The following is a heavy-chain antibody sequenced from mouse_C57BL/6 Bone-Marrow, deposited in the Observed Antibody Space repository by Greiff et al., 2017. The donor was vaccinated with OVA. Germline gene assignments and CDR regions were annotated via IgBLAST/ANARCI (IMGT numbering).Heavy chain of an antibody. Sequence: EVQLVESGPGLVKPSQSLSLTCSVTGYSITSGYYWNWIRQSPGNKLEWMGYISYDGSNNYNPSLKNRISITRDTSKNQFFLKLNSVTTEDTATYYCARDYYGSSSYWYFDVWGTGTTVTVSS. CDR2: ISYDGSN. D-gene: IGHD1-1*01. J-gene: IGHJ1*03. V-gene: IGHV3-6*01. CDR1: GYSITSGYY. CDR3: ARDYYGSSSYWYFDV.